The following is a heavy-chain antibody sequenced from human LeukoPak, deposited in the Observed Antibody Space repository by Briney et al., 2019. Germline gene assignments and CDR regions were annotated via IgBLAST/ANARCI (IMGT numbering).Heavy chain of an antibody. CDR1: GFTPFNYT. CDR3: AKRMGGTPDY. CDR2: IGGDGVGK. V-gene: IGHV3-23*01. Sequence: PGGALRLSCAASGFTPFNYTMSWVRDSPGEGGEWVSAIGGDGVGKDFADSVKGRCTLSRDKSKNTLYLQMNSMRAGDTALYYCAKRMGGTPDYWGLGTLVTVSS. D-gene: IGHD1-14*01. J-gene: IGHJ4*02.